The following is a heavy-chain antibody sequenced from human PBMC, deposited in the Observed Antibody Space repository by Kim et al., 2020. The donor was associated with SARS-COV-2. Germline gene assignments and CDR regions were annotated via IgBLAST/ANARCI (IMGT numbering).Heavy chain of an antibody. D-gene: IGHD5-12*01. Sequence: NPSLKSRVTLSVGTSKNHVSLKLSSVNAADPAVYYCARHPSMATTSNYFDYWGQGTLVTVSS. J-gene: IGHJ4*02. CDR3: ARHPSMATTSNYFDY. V-gene: IGHV4-39*01.